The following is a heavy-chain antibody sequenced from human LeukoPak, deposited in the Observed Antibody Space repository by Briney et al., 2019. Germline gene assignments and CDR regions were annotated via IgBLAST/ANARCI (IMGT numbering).Heavy chain of an antibody. CDR2: INPNSGGT. V-gene: IGHV1-2*02. CDR3: ARRGYSYGPEAYYYYMDV. Sequence: GASVKLSCKASGYTFTGYYMHWVRQAPGQGLEWMGWINPNSGGTNYAQKFQGRVTMTRDTSISTAYMELSRLRSDDTAVYYCARRGYSYGPEAYYYYMDVWGKGTTVTVSS. D-gene: IGHD5-18*01. CDR1: GYTFTGYY. J-gene: IGHJ6*03.